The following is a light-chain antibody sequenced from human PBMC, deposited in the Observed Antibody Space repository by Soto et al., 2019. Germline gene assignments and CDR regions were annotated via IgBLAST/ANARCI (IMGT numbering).Light chain of an antibody. V-gene: IGLV2-14*01. CDR3: SSYTTSNTLL. Sequence: QSALTQPASVSGSPGQSITISCTGTSGDIGGYNYVSWYQQHPGKAPKLMIYDVSDRPSGVSNRFSGSKSGNTASLTISGLRAEYEADYYCSSYTTSNTLLFGGGTKLTAL. CDR1: SGDIGGYNY. J-gene: IGLJ2*01. CDR2: DVS.